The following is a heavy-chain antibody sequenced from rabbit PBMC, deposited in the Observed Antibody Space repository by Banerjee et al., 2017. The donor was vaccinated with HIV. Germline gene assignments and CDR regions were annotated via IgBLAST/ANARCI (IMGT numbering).Heavy chain of an antibody. CDR2: IYTGGSGST. Sequence: QSLEESGGDLVKPGASLTLTCTASGFSFNNNYYMCWVRQAPGKGLEWIACIYTGGSGSTYYASWAKGRFTISKSSSTTVTLQMTSLTAADTATYFCARDLAGVTGWNFGLWGPGTLVTVS. D-gene: IGHD4-1*01. CDR3: ARDLAGVTGWNFGL. CDR1: GFSFNNNYY. J-gene: IGHJ4*01. V-gene: IGHV1S40*01.